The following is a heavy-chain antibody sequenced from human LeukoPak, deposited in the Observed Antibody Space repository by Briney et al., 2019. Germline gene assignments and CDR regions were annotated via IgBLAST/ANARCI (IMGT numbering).Heavy chain of an antibody. Sequence: SETLSLTCTVSGGSISSGSYYGSWIRQPAGKGLEWIGRIYTSGSTSYNPSLKSRVTISVETSKKQSCLRLSSLTAADTAVYYCARARYYYDISGYYYELDVYRGQGTLFTVSS. CDR3: ARARYYYDISGYYYELDVY. D-gene: IGHD3-22*01. V-gene: IGHV4-61*02. J-gene: IGHJ4*02. CDR1: GGSISSGSYY. CDR2: IYTSGST.